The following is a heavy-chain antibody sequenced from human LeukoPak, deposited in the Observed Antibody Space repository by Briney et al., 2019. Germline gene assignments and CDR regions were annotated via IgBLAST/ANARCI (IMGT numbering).Heavy chain of an antibody. D-gene: IGHD2-2*02. CDR2: INPSGGST. J-gene: IGHJ4*02. CDR1: GYTFTSYY. CDR3: ARVYRSSTSCYMGTFDY. Sequence: ASVKVSCKASGYTFTSYYMHWVRQAPGQGLEWMGIINPSGGSTSYAQKFQGRVTMTRDTSTSTVYMELSSLRSEDTAVYYCARVYRSSTSCYMGTFDYWGQGTLVTVSS. V-gene: IGHV1-46*01.